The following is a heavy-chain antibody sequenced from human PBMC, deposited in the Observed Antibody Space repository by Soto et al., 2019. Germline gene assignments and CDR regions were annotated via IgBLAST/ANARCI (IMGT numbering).Heavy chain of an antibody. CDR1: GGSMTTGSYF. D-gene: IGHD1-1*01. CDR3: ARARNRYFDY. Sequence: SETLSLTCNVSGGSMTTGSYFWSWIRQPPGKGLEWIGYVFRSGSVNYSPSFKSRVTISIDTSKNQFSLMLKSVTAADTAVYFCARARNRYFDYWGQGALVTVSS. V-gene: IGHV4-61*01. J-gene: IGHJ4*02. CDR2: VFRSGSV.